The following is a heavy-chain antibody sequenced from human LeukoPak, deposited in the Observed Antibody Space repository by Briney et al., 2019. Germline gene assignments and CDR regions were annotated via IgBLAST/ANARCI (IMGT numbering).Heavy chain of an antibody. CDR3: AKDSGGNYYYYGMDV. D-gene: IGHD1-26*01. CDR2: ISGSGGST. CDR1: GFTFSSYA. Sequence: GGSLRLSCAASGFTFSSYAMSWVRQAPGKGLEWVSAISGSGGSTYYADSVKGRFTISRDNSKNTLYLQMNSLRAEDTAVYYCAKDSGGNYYYYGMDVWGQGTTVTASS. J-gene: IGHJ6*02. V-gene: IGHV3-23*01.